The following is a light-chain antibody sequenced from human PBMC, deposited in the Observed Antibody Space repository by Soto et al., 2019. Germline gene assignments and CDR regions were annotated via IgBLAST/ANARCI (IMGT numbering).Light chain of an antibody. CDR3: QAWDSSIAV. Sequence: SYELTQPPSVSVSPGQTASITCSGDKLVNKYVSWYQQKPGQSPVLVIYQDTKRPSGIPERLSGSNSGNTATLNISGTQAMDEADYYCQAWDSSIAVFGPGTKVTVL. CDR1: KLVNKY. J-gene: IGLJ1*01. V-gene: IGLV3-1*01. CDR2: QDT.